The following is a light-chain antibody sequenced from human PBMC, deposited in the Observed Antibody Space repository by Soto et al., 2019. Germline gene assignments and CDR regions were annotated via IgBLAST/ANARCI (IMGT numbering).Light chain of an antibody. Sequence: DIMMTQSPDSLAVSLGERATVNCKSSQSVLNNSNKKNYLAWFLQKPGQPPKLLIYWASSRESGVPDRFSGSGSGTDFTLTINNLQAEDVAVYYCQQYYTTLPTFGQGTKVEIK. V-gene: IGKV4-1*01. CDR2: WAS. CDR1: QSVLNNSNKKNY. CDR3: QQYYTTLPT. J-gene: IGKJ1*01.